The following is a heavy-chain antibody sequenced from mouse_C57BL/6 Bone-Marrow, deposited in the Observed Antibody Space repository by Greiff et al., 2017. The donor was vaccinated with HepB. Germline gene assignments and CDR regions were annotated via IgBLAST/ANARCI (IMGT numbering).Heavy chain of an antibody. D-gene: IGHD2-3*01. CDR2: IYPGDGDT. CDR1: GYAFSSYW. V-gene: IGHV1-80*01. J-gene: IGHJ4*01. CDR3: ARFGYYYYAMDY. Sequence: VKLQESGAELVKPGASVKISCKASGYAFSSYWMNWVKQRPGKGLEWIGQIYPGDGDTNYNGKFKGKATLTADKSSSTAYMQLSSLTSEDSAVYFCARFGYYYYAMDYWGQGTSVTVSS.